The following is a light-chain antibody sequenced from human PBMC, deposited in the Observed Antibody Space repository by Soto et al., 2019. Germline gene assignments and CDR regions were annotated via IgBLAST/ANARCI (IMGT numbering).Light chain of an antibody. CDR2: DAS. CDR1: QSVGSN. V-gene: IGKV3-11*01. CDR3: QQRSNWPWT. J-gene: IGKJ1*01. Sequence: VVMTQSPATLSVSPGERATLSCRASQSVGSNLAWYQQKPGQAPRLPIYDASYRTTGIPARFSGSGSGTDFTLTVSSLEPEDFVVYYCQQRSNWPWTFGQGTKVDIK.